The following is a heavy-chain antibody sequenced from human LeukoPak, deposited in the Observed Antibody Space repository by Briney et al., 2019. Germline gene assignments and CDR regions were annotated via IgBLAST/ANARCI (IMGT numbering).Heavy chain of an antibody. Sequence: GESLKISCKGSGYSFTSYWIGWVRQMPGKGLEWMGTIYPGDSDTRYSPSFQGQVTISADKSISTAYLQWSSLKASDTAMYYCARTNLRYCSGGSCYFDYWSQGTLVTVSS. J-gene: IGHJ4*02. CDR3: ARTNLRYCSGGSCYFDY. V-gene: IGHV5-51*01. CDR2: IYPGDSDT. D-gene: IGHD2-15*01. CDR1: GYSFTSYW.